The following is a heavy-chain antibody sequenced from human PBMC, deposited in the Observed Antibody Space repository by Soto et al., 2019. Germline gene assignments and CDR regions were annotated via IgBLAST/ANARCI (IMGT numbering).Heavy chain of an antibody. D-gene: IGHD6-19*01. Sequence: QVQLQQWGAGLLKPSETLSLTCAAYGGSFSGYYGSWLRQPPGKGLEWNGEFNHSGNTNYNPSLKSRVTISVDTSENQFSLNVSSVTAAYTAVYYCARGQVYLLESIAVAWWIDYWGQGTLVTVSS. CDR2: FNHSGNT. J-gene: IGHJ4*02. CDR1: GGSFSGYY. V-gene: IGHV4-34*01. CDR3: ARGQVYLLESIAVAWWIDY.